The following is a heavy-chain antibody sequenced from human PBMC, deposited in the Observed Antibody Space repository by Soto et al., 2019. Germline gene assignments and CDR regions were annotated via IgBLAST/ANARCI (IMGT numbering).Heavy chain of an antibody. CDR3: ARGRWDYKSISAATFDP. J-gene: IGHJ5*02. CDR1: GYTFTSYD. Sequence: GASVKVSCKASGYTFTSYDINWVRQATGQGLEGMGWMNPNSGNTGYAQKFQGRVTMTRNTSISTAYMELSSLRSEDTAVYYCARGRWDYKSISAATFDPWGQGTLVTVSS. D-gene: IGHD6-13*01. CDR2: MNPNSGNT. V-gene: IGHV1-8*01.